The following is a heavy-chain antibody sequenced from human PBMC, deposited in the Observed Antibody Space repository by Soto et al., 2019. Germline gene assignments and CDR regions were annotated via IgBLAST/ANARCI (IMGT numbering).Heavy chain of an antibody. V-gene: IGHV3-30*03. CDR3: ARDLRQGASGATVYGMDV. Sequence: QVQLVESGGGEVQPGTSLRLSCIASGFIFSNNGMHWVRQAPGKGLEWVALVSHDGRKTFYADSEKGRLTIYRDNSKNSVYLHMNHLRPEDTALYRCARDLRQGASGATVYGMDVWGQGTTVTVSS. CDR1: GFIFSNNG. CDR2: VSHDGRKT. D-gene: IGHD7-27*01. J-gene: IGHJ6*02.